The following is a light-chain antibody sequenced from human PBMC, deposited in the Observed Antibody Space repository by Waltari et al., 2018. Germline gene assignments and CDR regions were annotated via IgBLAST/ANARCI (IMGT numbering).Light chain of an antibody. CDR2: EVN. CDR1: NSDVGGYQY. CDR3: SSYTTTSTLL. J-gene: IGLJ2*01. Sequence: QSALTQPASVSGSLGQSITISCTGTNSDVGGYQYVSWYQQQPGKAPRLMIYEVNSRHTGISARCSGYKSGNTASLTISDLQTEDEAHYYCSSYTTTSTLLFGGGTKVTVV. V-gene: IGLV2-14*01.